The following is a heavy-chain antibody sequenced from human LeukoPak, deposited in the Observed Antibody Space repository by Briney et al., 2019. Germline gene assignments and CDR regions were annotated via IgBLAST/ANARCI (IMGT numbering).Heavy chain of an antibody. J-gene: IGHJ4*02. D-gene: IGHD1-26*01. CDR3: AKNRWELLNYFDY. Sequence: GGSLRLSCAASGFTFSSYGMHWVRQAPGNGLEWVAVISYDGSNKYYADSVKGRFTISRDNSKTTLYLQMNSLRAEDTAMYYCAKNRWELLNYFDYWGQGTLVTVSS. V-gene: IGHV3-30*18. CDR2: ISYDGSNK. CDR1: GFTFSSYG.